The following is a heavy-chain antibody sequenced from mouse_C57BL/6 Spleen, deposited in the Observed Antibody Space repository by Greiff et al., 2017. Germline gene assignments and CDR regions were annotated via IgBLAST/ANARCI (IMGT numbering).Heavy chain of an antibody. CDR1: GYTFTDYE. Sequence: QVQLQQSGAELVRPGASVTLSCKASGYTFTDYEMHWVKQTPVHGLEWIGAIDPETGGTAYNQKFKGKAILTADKSSSTAYMERRSLTSEDSAVYYCTRHDDRAFAYWGQGTLVTVSA. CDR2: IDPETGGT. J-gene: IGHJ3*01. CDR3: TRHDDRAFAY. V-gene: IGHV1-15*01. D-gene: IGHD2-12*01.